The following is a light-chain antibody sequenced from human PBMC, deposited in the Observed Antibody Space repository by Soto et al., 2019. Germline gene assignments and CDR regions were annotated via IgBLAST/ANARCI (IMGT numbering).Light chain of an antibody. V-gene: IGKV3-15*01. CDR3: QQYNNWPRT. J-gene: IGKJ1*01. Sequence: ETVMTQSPATLSLSPGERATLSCRASQSVSSDLAWYQQRPGQAPRVLIYGASTRATGFPARFSGSGSGTEFTLTISSLQSEDFAIYYCQQYNNWPRTFGQGTKVDIK. CDR2: GAS. CDR1: QSVSSD.